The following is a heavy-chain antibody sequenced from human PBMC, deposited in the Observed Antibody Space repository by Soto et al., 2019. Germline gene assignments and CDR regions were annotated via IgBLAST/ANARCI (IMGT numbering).Heavy chain of an antibody. Sequence: GGSLRLSCAASGFTFDDYAMHWVRQAPGKGLEWVSGISWNSGSIGYADSVKGRFTISRDNAKNSLYLQMNSLRAEDTALYYCAKDKRAKDPYYYYYYMDVWGKGTTVTVSS. V-gene: IGHV3-9*01. J-gene: IGHJ6*03. CDR2: ISWNSGSI. CDR3: AKDKRAKDPYYYYYYMDV. CDR1: GFTFDDYA.